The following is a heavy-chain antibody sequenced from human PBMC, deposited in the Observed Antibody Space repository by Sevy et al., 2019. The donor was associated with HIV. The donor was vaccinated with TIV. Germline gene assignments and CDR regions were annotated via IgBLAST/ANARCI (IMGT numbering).Heavy chain of an antibody. CDR3: ARTITFGGVIVSSLDY. D-gene: IGHD3-16*02. CDR1: GYTFTSYG. J-gene: IGHJ4*02. CDR2: ISAYNGNT. Sequence: ASVKVSCKASGYTFTSYGISWVRQAHGQGLEWMGWISAYNGNTNYAQKLQGRVTMTTDTSTSTAYMELRSLRSDDTTVYYCARTITFGGVIVSSLDYWGQGTLVTVSS. V-gene: IGHV1-18*01.